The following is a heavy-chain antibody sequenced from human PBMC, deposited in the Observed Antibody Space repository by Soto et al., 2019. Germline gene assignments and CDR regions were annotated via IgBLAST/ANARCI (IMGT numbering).Heavy chain of an antibody. CDR2: ISGSGGST. CDR3: AKDPKTAAYYDVWSGLRGMDV. CDR1: GFTFSSYA. J-gene: IGHJ6*02. D-gene: IGHD3-3*01. V-gene: IGHV3-23*01. Sequence: GGSLRLSCAASGFTFSSYAMSWVRQAPGKGLEWVSAISGSGGSTYYADSVKGRFTISRDNSKNTLYLQMNSLRAEDTAVYYCAKDPKTAAYYDVWSGLRGMDVWGQGTTVTVSS.